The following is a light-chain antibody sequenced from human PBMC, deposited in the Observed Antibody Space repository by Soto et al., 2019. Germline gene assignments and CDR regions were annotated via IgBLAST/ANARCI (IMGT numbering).Light chain of an antibody. J-gene: IGLJ2*01. CDR1: SSDVGGYNY. V-gene: IGLV2-8*01. CDR2: EVT. Sequence: QSALTQPPSASGSPGQSVTISCTGTSSDVGGYNYVSWYQQHPGKAPKLMIYEVTKRPSGVPDRFSGSKSGNTASLTVSWLQAEDEADYYCTSFAGNDNVVFGGGTKLTVL. CDR3: TSFAGNDNVV.